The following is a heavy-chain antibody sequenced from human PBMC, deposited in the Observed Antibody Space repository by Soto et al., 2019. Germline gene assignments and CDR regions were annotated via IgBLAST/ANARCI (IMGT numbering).Heavy chain of an antibody. CDR1: GFSLSTSGVG. CDR2: VYWDDGK. CDR3: VRDGTRTFRDWFAP. V-gene: IGHV2-5*02. D-gene: IGHD1-1*01. Sequence: SGPTLVNPRQTLTLTCTCSGFSLSTSGVGLAWIRQPPGKALEWLALVYWDDGKRYSTXVKTRRNMTKDTSRDPLVLTMTNLDPVXTDKYYCVRDGTRTFRDWFAPRSQRTSVTVSS. J-gene: IGHJ5*02.